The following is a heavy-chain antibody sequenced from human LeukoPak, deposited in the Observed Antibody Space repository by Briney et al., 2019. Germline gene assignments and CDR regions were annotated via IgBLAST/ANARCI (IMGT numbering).Heavy chain of an antibody. J-gene: IGHJ4*02. D-gene: IGHD3-22*01. CDR3: ARGADSSGYYSIFYFDY. Sequence: SETLSLTCTVSGGSISSYYWNWIRQPPGKGLEWIGYIYYSGNTNYNPSLKSRVTISVDTSKNQFSLKPSSVTAADTAVYYCARGADSSGYYSIFYFDYWGQGTLVTVSS. CDR2: IYYSGNT. V-gene: IGHV4-59*01. CDR1: GGSISSYY.